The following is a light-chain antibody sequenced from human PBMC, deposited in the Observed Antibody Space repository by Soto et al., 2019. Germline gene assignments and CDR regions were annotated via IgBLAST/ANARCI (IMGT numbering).Light chain of an antibody. CDR3: QQLNSYPLT. Sequence: DIQLTQSPSFLSASVGDRVTITCRASQGISSYLAWYQQKPGKPPKALIYAASTLQSGVPSRFSGSGSGTEFTLTISSLQPEDFATYYCQQLNSYPLTVGGGTKVEIK. CDR2: AAS. V-gene: IGKV1-9*01. CDR1: QGISSY. J-gene: IGKJ4*01.